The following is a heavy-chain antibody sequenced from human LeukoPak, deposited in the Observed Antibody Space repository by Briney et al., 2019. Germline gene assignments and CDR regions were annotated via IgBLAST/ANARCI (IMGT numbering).Heavy chain of an antibody. Sequence: GGSLRLSCAASGFSFSSYAMSWVRQTPGKGLEWVSSVSVTGATYNGDSAKGRFTISRDNSKNTMYLQMNSLRAEDTAVHYCAKDPLASTTGNCYMDVWGKGTTVIVSS. D-gene: IGHD1-1*01. CDR1: GFSFSSYA. CDR2: VSVTGAT. V-gene: IGHV3-23*01. J-gene: IGHJ6*03. CDR3: AKDPLASTTGNCYMDV.